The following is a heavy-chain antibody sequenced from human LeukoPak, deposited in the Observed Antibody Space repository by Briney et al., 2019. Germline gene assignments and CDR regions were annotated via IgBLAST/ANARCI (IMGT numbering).Heavy chain of an antibody. CDR1: GFTFSSYA. CDR3: ARGPYDFWSGLEYFQH. Sequence: GGSLRLSCAASGFTFSSYAMHWVRQAPGKGLEWVAVISYDGSNKYYADSVKGRFTISRDNSKNTLYLQMNSLRAEDTAVYYCARGPYDFWSGLEYFQHWGQGTLVTVSS. CDR2: ISYDGSNK. D-gene: IGHD3-3*01. J-gene: IGHJ1*01. V-gene: IGHV3-30*04.